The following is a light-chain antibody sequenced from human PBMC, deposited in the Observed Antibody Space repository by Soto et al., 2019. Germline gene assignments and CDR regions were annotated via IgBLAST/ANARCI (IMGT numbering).Light chain of an antibody. J-gene: IGKJ3*01. CDR3: QQYGTSPET. V-gene: IGKV3-20*01. CDR2: DAS. Sequence: EIVLTQSPGTLSLSPGERATLSCRASQSVSSSYLAWYQQKPGQAPRLLIYDASSRATGIPDGFSGSGSGTDFTLTISRLEPEDFAVYYCQQYGTSPETFGPGTKV. CDR1: QSVSSSY.